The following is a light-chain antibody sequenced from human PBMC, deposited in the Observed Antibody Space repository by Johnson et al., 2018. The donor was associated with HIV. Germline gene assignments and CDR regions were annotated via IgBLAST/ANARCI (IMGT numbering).Light chain of an antibody. Sequence: QSVLTQPPSVSAAPGQKVTISCSGSSSNIGNSYVSWYQQLPGTAPKLLIYDNNKRPSEIPDRFSGSKSGTSATLGITGLQTGDEADYYCGTWDSRLSAYVCGAGTKVTVL. V-gene: IGLV1-51*01. CDR3: GTWDSRLSAYV. CDR1: SSNIGNSY. J-gene: IGLJ1*01. CDR2: DNN.